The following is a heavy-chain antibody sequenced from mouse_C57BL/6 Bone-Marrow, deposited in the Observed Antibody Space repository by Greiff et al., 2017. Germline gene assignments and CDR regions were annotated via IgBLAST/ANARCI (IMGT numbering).Heavy chain of an antibody. CDR2: INPNNGGT. CDR3: ARNYGSSSFAY. J-gene: IGHJ3*01. CDR1: GYTFTDYN. Sequence: EVQLQQSGPELVKPGASVKMSCKASGYTFTDYNMQWVKQSHGTSLEWIGYINPNNGGTSYNQKFKGKATLTVNKSSSPAYMELRSLTSEDSAVYYSARNYGSSSFAYWGEGTMVTVSA. V-gene: IGHV1-22*01. D-gene: IGHD1-1*01.